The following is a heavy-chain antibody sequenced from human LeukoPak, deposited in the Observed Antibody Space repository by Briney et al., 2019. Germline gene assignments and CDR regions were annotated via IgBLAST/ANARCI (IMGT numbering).Heavy chain of an antibody. CDR2: VSGSGAST. CDR3: AKGEVGGAVAGPLDA. D-gene: IGHD6-19*01. V-gene: IGHV3-23*01. J-gene: IGHJ4*02. Sequence: GGSLRLSCVASGFTFTNYAMTWVRQAPGKGLELVSGVSGSGASTYYADSVNGRFSISRDNSENIMYLQLISLRAEDSAVYYFAKGEVGGAVAGPLDAWGEGTLVTVS. CDR1: GFTFTNYA.